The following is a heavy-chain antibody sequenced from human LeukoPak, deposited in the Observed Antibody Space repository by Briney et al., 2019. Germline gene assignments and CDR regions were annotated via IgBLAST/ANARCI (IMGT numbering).Heavy chain of an antibody. D-gene: IGHD6-19*01. J-gene: IGHJ6*03. CDR3: ARDAQWLVPEGYYFYMDV. V-gene: IGHV3-21*01. CDR1: GFTFSRYS. CDR2: ISSSSSYI. Sequence: PGGSLRLSCAGSGFTFSRYSMNWFRQAPGKGLERVSSISSSSSYIFYADSVKGRFTISRDNANNSLYLQMSSLRAEDTAVYYCARDAQWLVPEGYYFYMDVWGNGTTVTVSS.